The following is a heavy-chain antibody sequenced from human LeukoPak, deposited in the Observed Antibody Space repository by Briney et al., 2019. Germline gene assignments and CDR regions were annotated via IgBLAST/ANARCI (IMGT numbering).Heavy chain of an antibody. D-gene: IGHD5-12*01. CDR3: AKDMAPVASTYYYYYYGMDV. CDR2: ISSSSSYI. V-gene: IGHV3-21*04. Sequence: GSLRLSCAASGFTFSSYSMNWVRQAPGKGLEWVSSISSSSSYIYYADSVKGRFTISRDNAKNSLYLQMNSLRAEDTALYYCAKDMAPVASTYYYYYYGMDVWGQGTTVTVSS. J-gene: IGHJ6*02. CDR1: GFTFSSYS.